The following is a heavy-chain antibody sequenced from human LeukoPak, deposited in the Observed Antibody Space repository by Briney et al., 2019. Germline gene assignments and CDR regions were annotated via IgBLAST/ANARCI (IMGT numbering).Heavy chain of an antibody. CDR3: AADQTGVGYCDGDCYSY. CDR1: GFSFTSSA. Sequence: SVKVSCKASGFSFTSSAIQWVRQARGQRLEWIGWIVVGSGNTNYAQKFQERVTITRDISTRTAYMEMSSLRSEDTAVYYCAADQTGVGYCDGDCYSYWGQGALVTVSS. V-gene: IGHV1-58*02. CDR2: IVVGSGNT. J-gene: IGHJ4*02. D-gene: IGHD2-21*01.